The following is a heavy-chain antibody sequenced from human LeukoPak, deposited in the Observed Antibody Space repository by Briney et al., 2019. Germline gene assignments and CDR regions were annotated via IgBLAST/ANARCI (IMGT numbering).Heavy chain of an antibody. J-gene: IGHJ6*02. V-gene: IGHV4-31*03. CDR1: GGSISSGGYY. CDR3: ASGIAAADYYYGMDV. Sequence: SQTLSLTCTVSGGSISSGGYYWSWIRQHPGKGLEWIGYIYYSGSTYYNPSLKSRVTMSVDTSKNQFSLKLSSVTAADTAVYYCASGIAAADYYYGMDVWGQGTTVTVSS. D-gene: IGHD6-13*01. CDR2: IYYSGST.